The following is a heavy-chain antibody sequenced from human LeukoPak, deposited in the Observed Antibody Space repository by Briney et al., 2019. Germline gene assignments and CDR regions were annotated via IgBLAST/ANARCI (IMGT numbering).Heavy chain of an antibody. CDR1: GGSFSGYY. CDR3: ARGGAAAGRNYYYMDV. V-gene: IGHV4-34*01. J-gene: IGHJ6*03. CDR2: INHSGST. D-gene: IGHD6-13*01. Sequence: PSETLSLTCAVYGGSFSGYYRSWIRQPPGKGPEWIGEINHSGSTNYNPSLKSRVTISVDTSKNQFSLKLSSVTAADTAVYYCARGGAAAGRNYYYMDVWGKGTTVTVSS.